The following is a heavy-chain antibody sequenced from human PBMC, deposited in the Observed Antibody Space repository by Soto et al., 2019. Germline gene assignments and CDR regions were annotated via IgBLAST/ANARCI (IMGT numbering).Heavy chain of an antibody. D-gene: IGHD2-15*01. CDR2: IIPIFGTA. J-gene: IGHJ5*02. CDR3: ARSATGYCSGGSCYGSGWFDP. CDR1: GGTFSSYA. V-gene: IGHV1-69*12. Sequence: QVQLVQSGAEVKKPGSSVKVSCKASGGTFSSYAISWVRQAPGQGLEWMGGIIPIFGTANYAQKFQGRVTITADESTSTAYMELSSLRSEDTAVDYCARSATGYCSGGSCYGSGWFDPWGKGTLVTVSS.